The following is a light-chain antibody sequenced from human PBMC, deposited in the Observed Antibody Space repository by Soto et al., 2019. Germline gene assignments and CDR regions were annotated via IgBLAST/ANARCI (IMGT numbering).Light chain of an antibody. CDR1: QSISSW. J-gene: IGKJ2*01. CDR2: KAS. Sequence: DIQMTQSPSSLSASLGDRVTITCRASQSISSWLAWYQQKPGKAPKLLIYKASSLESGGPSRFRGSGSGTEFTLTISSLHPDDFAAYYCQQYNSYSPYTFGQGTKVDI. CDR3: QQYNSYSPYT. V-gene: IGKV1-5*03.